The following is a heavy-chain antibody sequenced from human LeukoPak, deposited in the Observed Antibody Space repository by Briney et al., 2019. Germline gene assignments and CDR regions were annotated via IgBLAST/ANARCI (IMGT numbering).Heavy chain of an antibody. J-gene: IGHJ6*04. V-gene: IGHV3-48*03. CDR3: AELGITMIGGV. CDR2: ISSSGSTI. D-gene: IGHD3-10*02. Sequence: PGGSLRLSCAASGVTFSSYEMNCVRQAPGGGLEWVSYISSSGSTIYYADSVKGRFTISRDNAKNSLYLQMNSLRAEDTAVYYCAELGITMIGGVWGKGTTVTISS. CDR1: GVTFSSYE.